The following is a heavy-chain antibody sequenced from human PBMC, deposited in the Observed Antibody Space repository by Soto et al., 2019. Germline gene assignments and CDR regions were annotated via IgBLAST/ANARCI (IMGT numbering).Heavy chain of an antibody. V-gene: IGHV3-53*01. CDR3: ARDGSLGGWYVDY. J-gene: IGHJ4*02. Sequence: PGGSLRRSCPASGFTVSSNYMSWVRQAPGKGLEWVSVIYSGGSTYYADSVKGRFTISRDNSKNTLYLQMNSLRAEDTAVYYCARDGSLGGWYVDYWGQGTLVTVSS. CDR1: GFTVSSNY. CDR2: IYSGGST. D-gene: IGHD6-19*01.